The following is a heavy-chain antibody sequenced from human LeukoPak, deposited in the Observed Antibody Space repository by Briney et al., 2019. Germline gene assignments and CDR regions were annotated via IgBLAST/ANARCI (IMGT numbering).Heavy chain of an antibody. J-gene: IGHJ4*02. CDR1: GYIFXGYY. CDR2: INPISGGT. Sequence: GASVKVSCKASGYIFXGYYMHWVRQAPGQGLEWMGWINPISGGTNSAQKFQGRVTMTRDTPIHTAYMELTRLTSDDPAVYYCARRPYSGSYHFDYWGQGTLLTVSS. CDR3: ARRPYSGSYHFDY. V-gene: IGHV1-2*02. D-gene: IGHD1-26*01.